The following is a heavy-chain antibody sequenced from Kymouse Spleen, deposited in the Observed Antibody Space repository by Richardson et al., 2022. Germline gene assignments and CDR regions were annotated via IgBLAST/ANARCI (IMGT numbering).Heavy chain of an antibody. Sequence: EVQLVESGGGLVKPGGSLRLSCAASGFTFSNAWMSWVRQAPGKGLEWVGRIKSKTDGGTTDYAAPVKGRFTISRDDSKNTLYLQMNSLKTEDTAVYYCTTDDSSGLNYYGMDVWGQGTTVTVSS. V-gene: IGHV3-15*01. CDR2: IKSKTDGGTT. CDR1: GFTFSNAW. D-gene: IGHD6-19*01. CDR3: TTDDSSGLNYYGMDV. J-gene: IGHJ6*02.